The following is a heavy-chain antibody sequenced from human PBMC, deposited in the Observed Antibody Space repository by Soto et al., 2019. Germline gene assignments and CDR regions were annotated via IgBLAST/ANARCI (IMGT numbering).Heavy chain of an antibody. CDR3: TTLPRVGV. CDR1: GFTVGNNY. CDR2: VYSHGAT. Sequence: EVHLVESGGGLIQPGGSLRLSCAASGFTVGNNYMTWVRQPPRKGLEWVSLVYSHGATYYADSVKGRFTISRDSSKNTFYLQLNCLRAEDTAMYYCTTLPRVGVWGQGTTVTVSS. J-gene: IGHJ6*02. V-gene: IGHV3-53*01. D-gene: IGHD2-21*01.